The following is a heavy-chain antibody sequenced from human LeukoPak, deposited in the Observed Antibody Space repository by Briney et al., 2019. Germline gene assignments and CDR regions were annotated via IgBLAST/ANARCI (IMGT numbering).Heavy chain of an antibody. D-gene: IGHD3-22*01. Sequence: TGGSLRLSCAASGFTFSSYAMHWVRQAPGKGLEWVAVISYDGSNKYYADSVKGRFTISRDNSKNTLYLQMNRLRAEDTAVYYCARDTYYYDSSGYSNWFDPWGQGTLVTVSS. CDR2: ISYDGSNK. J-gene: IGHJ5*02. CDR3: ARDTYYYDSSGYSNWFDP. V-gene: IGHV3-30-3*01. CDR1: GFTFSSYA.